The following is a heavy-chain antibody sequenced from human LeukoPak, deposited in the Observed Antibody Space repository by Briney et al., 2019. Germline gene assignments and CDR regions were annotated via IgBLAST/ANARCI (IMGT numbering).Heavy chain of an antibody. CDR1: GGTFSSYA. CDR2: IIPIFGTA. D-gene: IGHD1-26*01. CDR3: ARVGAPLGGGYNWFDP. J-gene: IGHJ5*02. Sequence: SVKVSCKASGGTFSSYAISWVRQAPGQGLEWMGGIIPIFGTANYAQKFQGRVTITTDESTSTAYMELSSLRSEDTAVYYCARVGAPLGGGYNWFDPWGQGTLVTVSS. V-gene: IGHV1-69*05.